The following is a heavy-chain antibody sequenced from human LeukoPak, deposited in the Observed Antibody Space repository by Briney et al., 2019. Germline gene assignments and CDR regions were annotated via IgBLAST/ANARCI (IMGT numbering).Heavy chain of an antibody. J-gene: IGHJ4*02. V-gene: IGHV3-73*01. D-gene: IGHD3-10*01. Sequence: GGSLRLSCAASGFTFSGSAMHWVRQASGKGLEWVGRIRSKANSYATAYAASVKGRFTISRDDSKNTAYLQMNSLKTEHTAVYYCTRLLDDYYGSGSYGDDYWGQGTLVTVSS. CDR2: IRSKANSYAT. CDR3: TRLLDDYYGSGSYGDDY. CDR1: GFTFSGSA.